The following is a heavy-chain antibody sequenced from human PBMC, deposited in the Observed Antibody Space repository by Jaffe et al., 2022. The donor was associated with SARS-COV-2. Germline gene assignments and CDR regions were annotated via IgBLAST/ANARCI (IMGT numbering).Heavy chain of an antibody. CDR1: GFTFSSYA. D-gene: IGHD2-8*02. Sequence: EVQLLESGGGLVQPGGSLRLSCAASGFTFSSYAMSWVRQAPGKGLEWVSTIDVSGGRLYYADSVKGRFTISRDNPKNTLHLQMDSLGAEDTAVYFCAQDGRASCTGASCGGRFDCWGQGTLVTVSS. V-gene: IGHV3-23*01. CDR2: IDVSGGRL. CDR3: AQDGRASCTGASCGGRFDC. J-gene: IGHJ4*02.